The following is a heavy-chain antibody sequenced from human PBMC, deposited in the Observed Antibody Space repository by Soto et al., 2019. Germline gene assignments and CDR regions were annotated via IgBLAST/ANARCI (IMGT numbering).Heavy chain of an antibody. Sequence: QVQLVQSGAEVKKPGASVKVSCKASGYTFTSYDINWVRQATGQGLEGMGWMNPNSGNTVYAQKFQGRVTMTRNTSISTAYMELSSLRSEDTAVYSWASERSYGLDYWGPGTLVTVSS. CDR1: GYTFTSYD. V-gene: IGHV1-8*01. D-gene: IGHD5-18*01. CDR2: MNPNSGNT. CDR3: ASERSYGLDY. J-gene: IGHJ4*02.